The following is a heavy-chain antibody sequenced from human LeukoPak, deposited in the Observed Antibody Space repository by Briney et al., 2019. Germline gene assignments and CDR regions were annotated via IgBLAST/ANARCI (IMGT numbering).Heavy chain of an antibody. D-gene: IGHD3-10*01. J-gene: IGHJ4*02. Sequence: PGGSMRLSCAASGFTFNTYSMIWVRQAPGKGLEWISSINHSGATIHYADSVRGRFTISRDNAKNSLYLQMNSLRAEDTAMYYCARGRTPNYYGSGSYYPFDYWGQGTLVTVSS. V-gene: IGHV3-48*01. CDR2: INHSGATI. CDR1: GFTFNTYS. CDR3: ARGRTPNYYGSGSYYPFDY.